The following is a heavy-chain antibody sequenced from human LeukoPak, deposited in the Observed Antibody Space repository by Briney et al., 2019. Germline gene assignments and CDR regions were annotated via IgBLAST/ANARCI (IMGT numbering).Heavy chain of an antibody. J-gene: IGHJ4*02. CDR1: GFTVSSNY. CDR2: IYSGGST. CDR3: ARSPVEGYYYDSSGLDY. V-gene: IGHV3-66*02. D-gene: IGHD3-22*01. Sequence: GGSLRLSCAASGFTVSSNYMRWVRQAPGKGLEWVSVIYSGGSTYYADSVKGRFTISRDNSKNTLYLQMNSLRAEDTAVYYCARSPVEGYYYDSSGLDYWGQGTLVTVSS.